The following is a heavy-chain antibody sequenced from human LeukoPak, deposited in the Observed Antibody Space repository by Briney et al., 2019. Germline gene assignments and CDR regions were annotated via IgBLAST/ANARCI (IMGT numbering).Heavy chain of an antibody. CDR2: IDSSSSST. CDR1: GFIFTDYY. V-gene: IGHV3-11*06. D-gene: IGHD6-19*01. Sequence: GGSLRLSCAASGFIFTDYYMTWIRQAPGKGLEWVSFIDSSSSSTNYADSVKGRFSISRDNAKNSLYLQMSSLRVEDTAVYYCARGILSSGWYDYWGQGTLVTVSS. J-gene: IGHJ4*02. CDR3: ARGILSSGWYDY.